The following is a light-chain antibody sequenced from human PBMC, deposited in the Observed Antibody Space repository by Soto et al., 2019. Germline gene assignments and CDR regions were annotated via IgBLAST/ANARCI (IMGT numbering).Light chain of an antibody. J-gene: IGLJ2*01. CDR2: DNN. CDR3: GTWDSSLSAVV. CDR1: ISNMGNNF. V-gene: IGLV1-51*01. Sequence: QSVLTQPPSVSAAPGQQVTISCSGTISNMGNNFVSWYQQLPGTAPKLLIYDNNQRPSGIPDRFSGSKSGTSATLGITGLQTGDEADYYCGTWDSSLSAVVFGGGTKLPVL.